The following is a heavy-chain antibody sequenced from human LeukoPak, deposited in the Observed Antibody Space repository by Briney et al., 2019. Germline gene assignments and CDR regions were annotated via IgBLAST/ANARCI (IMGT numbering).Heavy chain of an antibody. J-gene: IGHJ5*02. CDR3: ARSIATSRTYYYGSGSQPDWFDP. CDR1: GGSISSYY. CDR2: IYTSGST. Sequence: SETLSLTCTVSGGSISSYYWSWIRQPPGKGLEWIGYIYTSGSTNYNPSLKSRVTISVDTSKNQFSLKLSSVTAADTAVHYCARSIATSRTYYYGSGSQPDWFDPWGQGTLVTVSS. V-gene: IGHV4-4*09. D-gene: IGHD3-10*01.